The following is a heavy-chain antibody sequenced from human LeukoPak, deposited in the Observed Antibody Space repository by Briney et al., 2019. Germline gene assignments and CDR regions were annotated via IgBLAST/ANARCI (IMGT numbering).Heavy chain of an antibody. V-gene: IGHV1-2*02. CDR2: INPNSGGT. D-gene: IGHD3-16*01. CDR1: GYTFTNYY. J-gene: IGHJ4*02. CDR3: ARDGALDY. Sequence: ASVKVSCKASGYTFTNYYMHWLRQPPGQGLEWMGWINPNSGGTNYAQKFQGRVTMTRDTSISTAYMDLSRLGSDDTAVYCCARDGALDYWGQGTLVTVSS.